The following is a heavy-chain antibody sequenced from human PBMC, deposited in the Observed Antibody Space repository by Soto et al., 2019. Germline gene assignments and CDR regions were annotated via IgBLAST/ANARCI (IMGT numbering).Heavy chain of an antibody. CDR1: GGTFSSYS. D-gene: IGHD3-3*01. CDR3: ASLLSGYSYGGY. Sequence: QVQLVQSGAEVKKPGSSVKVSCKASGGTFSSYSIDWVRQAPGQGLEWMGGIIPISDTPSYAQKFQGRVTITADDSTSTSYMELSSLRSDDTAVYYCASLLSGYSYGGYWGQGTLVTVSS. CDR2: IIPISDTP. J-gene: IGHJ4*02. V-gene: IGHV1-69*01.